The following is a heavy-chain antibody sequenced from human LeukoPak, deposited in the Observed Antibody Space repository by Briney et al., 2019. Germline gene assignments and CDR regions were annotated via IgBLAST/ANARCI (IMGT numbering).Heavy chain of an antibody. D-gene: IGHD3-10*01. CDR2: IYYSGNT. J-gene: IGHJ4*02. CDR3: ARDPSMVRGVGFDY. CDR1: GDSISSSNSY. V-gene: IGHV4-39*07. Sequence: SETLSLTCTVSGDSISSSNSYWGWIRQPPGKGLEWIGSIYYSGNTYYNPSLKSRVTISVDTSKNQFSLRLSSVTAADTAVYYCARDPSMVRGVGFDYWGQGTLVTVSS.